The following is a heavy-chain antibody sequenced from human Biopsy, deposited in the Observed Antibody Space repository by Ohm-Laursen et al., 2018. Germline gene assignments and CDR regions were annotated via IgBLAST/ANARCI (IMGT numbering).Heavy chain of an antibody. J-gene: IGHJ4*02. CDR2: VYISGGT. CDR1: GGSINSHH. Sequence: DTLSLTCAVSGGSINSHHWSWIRQPAGKRLEWIGRVYISGGTTYNPSLKSRVTMSLDTSKNQFSLRLRSVTAADTAVYYCARDSPSYADYPFDYWGQGTLVTVSS. CDR3: ARDSPSYADYPFDY. D-gene: IGHD4-17*01. V-gene: IGHV4-4*07.